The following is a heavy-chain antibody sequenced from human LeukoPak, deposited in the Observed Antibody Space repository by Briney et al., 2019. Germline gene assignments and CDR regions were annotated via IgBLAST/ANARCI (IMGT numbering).Heavy chain of an antibody. J-gene: IGHJ1*01. Sequence: GGSLRLSCEASVFTLSRYWMHWVRQAPGKGLVWVSRIKSDGKTNYADSVKGRFTISRDNAKNTVSLQMNSLRADDTGVYYCARAPYDVGGNYPEYFSHWGQGTLVTVSS. CDR3: ARAPYDVGGNYPEYFSH. V-gene: IGHV3-74*01. D-gene: IGHD2-21*01. CDR1: VFTLSRYW. CDR2: IKSDGKT.